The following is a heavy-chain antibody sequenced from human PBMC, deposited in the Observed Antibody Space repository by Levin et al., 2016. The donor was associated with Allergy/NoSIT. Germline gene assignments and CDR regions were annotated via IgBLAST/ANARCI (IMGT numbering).Heavy chain of an antibody. CDR2: ISSSSSYI. Sequence: GGSLRLSCAASGFTFSSYSMNWVRQAPGKGLEWVSSISSSSSYIYYADSVKGRFTISRDNAKNSLYLQMNSLRAEDTAVYYCARALTTVVRDTTDYWGQGTLVTVSS. CDR1: GFTFSSYS. J-gene: IGHJ4*02. CDR3: ARALTTVVRDTTDY. D-gene: IGHD4-23*01. V-gene: IGHV3-21*01.